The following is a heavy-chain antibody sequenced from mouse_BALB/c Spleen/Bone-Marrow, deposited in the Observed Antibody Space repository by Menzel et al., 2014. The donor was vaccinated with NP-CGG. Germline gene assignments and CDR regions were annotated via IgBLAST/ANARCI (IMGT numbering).Heavy chain of an antibody. J-gene: IGHJ1*01. D-gene: IGHD1-2*01. CDR3: ARGTTALRYFDV. Sequence: EVKLQESGGGLVQPGGSRKLSCAASGFTFSSFGMHWIRQAPEKGLEWVAYIYGGSNTIYYADTVKGRFTISRDNPKNTLFLQMTSLRSEDTAMYFCARGTTALRYFDVWGAGTTVTVSS. CDR1: GFTFSSFG. CDR2: IYGGSNTI. V-gene: IGHV5-17*02.